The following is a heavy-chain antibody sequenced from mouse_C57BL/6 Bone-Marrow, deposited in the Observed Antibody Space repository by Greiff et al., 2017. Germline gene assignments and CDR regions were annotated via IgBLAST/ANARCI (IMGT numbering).Heavy chain of an antibody. CDR1: GYTFTSYW. J-gene: IGHJ1*03. CDR2: IDPSDSYP. V-gene: IGHV1-69*01. Sequence: VQLQQPGAELVMPGASVKLSCKASGYTFTSYWMHWVKQRPGQGLEWIGEIDPSDSYPNYNQKFKGKSTLTVDKSSSTAYMQLSSLTSDDSAVYYCASSYYDYDEYFDVWGTGTTVTVSS. CDR3: ASSYYDYDEYFDV. D-gene: IGHD2-4*01.